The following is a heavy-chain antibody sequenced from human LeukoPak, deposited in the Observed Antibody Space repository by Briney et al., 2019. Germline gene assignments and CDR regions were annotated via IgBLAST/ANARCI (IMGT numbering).Heavy chain of an antibody. D-gene: IGHD3-22*01. CDR3: ARGRIAKIVVVHSFSYGMDV. CDR2: INDYTGDT. V-gene: IGHV4-34*01. J-gene: IGHJ6*02. CDR1: GGSFTDYF. Sequence: PSETLSLTCTVYGGSFTDYFWTWIRQSPGKGLEWIGEINDYTGDTNYNPSLNSRVSISLEKSKNQSSLELRSVTAADTAVYYCARGRIAKIVVVHSFSYGMDVWGQGTTVTVSS.